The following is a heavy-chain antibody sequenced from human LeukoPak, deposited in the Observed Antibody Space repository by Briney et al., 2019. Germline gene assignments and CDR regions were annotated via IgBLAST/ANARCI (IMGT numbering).Heavy chain of an antibody. J-gene: IGHJ5*02. D-gene: IGHD3-3*02. V-gene: IGHV4-4*07. Sequence: SETLSLTCIVSVGSISGYYWSWIRQPAGKGLEWIGRIYSSGSTNYNPSLKSRVTMSVDTSKNQFSLKVISVIAADTAVYYCAREDFHFWSGQGGYWFNPWGQGTLVTVSS. CDR3: AREDFHFWSGQGGYWFNP. CDR2: IYSSGST. CDR1: VGSISGYY.